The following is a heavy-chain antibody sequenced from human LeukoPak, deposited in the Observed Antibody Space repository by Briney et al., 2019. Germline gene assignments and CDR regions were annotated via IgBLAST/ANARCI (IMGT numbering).Heavy chain of an antibody. V-gene: IGHV1-69*13. D-gene: IGHD6-13*01. CDR1: GGTFSSYA. CDR3: ARHRKGAAANFDY. J-gene: IGHJ4*02. CDR2: IIPIFGTA. Sequence: ASVKVSCKASGGTFSSYAISWVRQAPGQGLEWMGGIIPIFGTANYAQKFQGRVTITADESTSTANMELSSLRSEDTAVYYCARHRKGAAANFDYWGQGTLVTVSS.